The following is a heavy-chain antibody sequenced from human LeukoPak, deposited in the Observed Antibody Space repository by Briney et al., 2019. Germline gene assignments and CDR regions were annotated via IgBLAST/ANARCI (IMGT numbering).Heavy chain of an antibody. V-gene: IGHV3-21*01. CDR1: GFTFSSYS. Sequence: PGGSLRLSCAASGFTFSSYSMNWVRQAPGKGLEWVSSISSSSSYIYYADSMKGRFTISRDNAKNSMYLQMYSLRAEDTAVYYCARGPKYISATGPYYFDYWGQGTPVTASS. D-gene: IGHD6-13*01. CDR3: ARGPKYISATGPYYFDY. CDR2: ISSSSSYI. J-gene: IGHJ4*02.